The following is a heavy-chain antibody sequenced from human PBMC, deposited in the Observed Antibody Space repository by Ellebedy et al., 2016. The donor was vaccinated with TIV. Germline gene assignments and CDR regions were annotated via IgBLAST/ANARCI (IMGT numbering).Heavy chain of an antibody. V-gene: IGHV3-53*01. CDR3: ARGVLSGY. J-gene: IGHJ4*02. CDR2: IYSGGSI. D-gene: IGHD2/OR15-2a*01. Sequence: PGGSLRLSCAVSGFTVSRNFMSWVRQAPGKGLEWVAIIYSGGSISYADSVKGRFTISRDNSKNTVYLQMNSLRAEDTAVYYCARGVLSGYWGQGTLVTVSS. CDR1: GFTVSRNF.